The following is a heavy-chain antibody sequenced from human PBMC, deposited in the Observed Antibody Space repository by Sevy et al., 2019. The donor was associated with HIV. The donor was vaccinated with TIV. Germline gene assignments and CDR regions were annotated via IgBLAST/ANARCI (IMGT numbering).Heavy chain of an antibody. Sequence: SETLSLTCAVSGYSISSGYYWGWIRQPPGKGLEWIGGIYHSGGTYYNPSLKSRVTISVVTSKNQFSLKLNSVTAADTAVYYCARQGGDGYNYSWFDPWGQGTLVTVSS. CDR2: IYHSGGT. V-gene: IGHV4-38-2*01. CDR1: GYSISSGYY. CDR3: ARQGGDGYNYSWFDP. J-gene: IGHJ5*02. D-gene: IGHD2-21*01.